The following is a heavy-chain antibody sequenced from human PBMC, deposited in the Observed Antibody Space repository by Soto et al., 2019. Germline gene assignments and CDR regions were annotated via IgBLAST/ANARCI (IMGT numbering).Heavy chain of an antibody. CDR3: AKDFLVGVFDY. CDR2: VSGSGGST. D-gene: IGHD1-26*01. V-gene: IGHV3-23*01. CDR1: GFTFSSYA. Sequence: GGSLRLSCAASGFTFSSYAMSWVRQVPGKGLEWVSGVSGSGGSTYYADSVKGRFTISRDNSKNTLYLQMNSLRAEDTAVYYCAKDFLVGVFDYWGQGTLVTVSS. J-gene: IGHJ4*02.